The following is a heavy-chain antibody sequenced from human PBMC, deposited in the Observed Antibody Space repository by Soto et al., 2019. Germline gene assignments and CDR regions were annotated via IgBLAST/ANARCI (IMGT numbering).Heavy chain of an antibody. D-gene: IGHD2-8*01. CDR1: GGSFSGYY. CDR2: INHSGST. Sequence: SETLSLTCAVYGGSFSGYYWSWIRQPPGKGLEWIGEINHSGSTNYNPSLKSRVTISVDTSKNQFSLKLSSVTAADTAVYYCARSYCTNGVCYWFRPGYFDYWGQGTLVTVSS. CDR3: ARSYCTNGVCYWFRPGYFDY. V-gene: IGHV4-34*01. J-gene: IGHJ4*02.